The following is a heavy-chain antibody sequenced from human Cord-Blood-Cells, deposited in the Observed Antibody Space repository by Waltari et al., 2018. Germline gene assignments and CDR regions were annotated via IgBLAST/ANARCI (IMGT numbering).Heavy chain of an antibody. CDR1: GYSISSGYY. D-gene: IGHD6-13*01. CDR3: ARSEGSSWYAEYVQH. Sequence: QVQLQESGPGLVKPSETLSLTCTVSGYSISSGYYWGWIRQPPGEGLEWIGSIYHSGSTYYNPHLKSRVTISVDTSKNQFSLKLSSVTAADTAVYYCARSEGSSWYAEYVQHWGQGTLVTVSS. V-gene: IGHV4-38-2*02. CDR2: IYHSGST. J-gene: IGHJ1*01.